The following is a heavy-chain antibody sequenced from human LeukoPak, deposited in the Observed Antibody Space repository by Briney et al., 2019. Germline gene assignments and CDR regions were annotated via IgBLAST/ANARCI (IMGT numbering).Heavy chain of an antibody. D-gene: IGHD6-6*01. CDR3: ARGGAARLHFQN. CDR2: IYYSGST. CDR1: GGSISSHY. Sequence: SETLSLTCTVSGGSISSHYWSWIRQSPGKGLEWIGYIYYSGSTDYNPSLKSRVTISVDTSKNQFSLKLSSVTAADTAVYYCARGGAARLHFQNWGQGTLVTVSS. J-gene: IGHJ1*01. V-gene: IGHV4-59*11.